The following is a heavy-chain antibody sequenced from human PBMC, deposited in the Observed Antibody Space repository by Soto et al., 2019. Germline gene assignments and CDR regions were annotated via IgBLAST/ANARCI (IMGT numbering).Heavy chain of an antibody. CDR3: ARVPPRYYDSSGYYPFDY. J-gene: IGHJ4*02. D-gene: IGHD3-22*01. Sequence: SVKVSCKASGGTFISYAISWVRQAPGQGLEWMGGIIPIFGTANYAQKFQGRVTITADESTSTAYMELSSLRSEDTAVYYCARVPPRYYDSSGYYPFDYWGQGTLVTVSS. V-gene: IGHV1-69*13. CDR2: IIPIFGTA. CDR1: GGTFISYA.